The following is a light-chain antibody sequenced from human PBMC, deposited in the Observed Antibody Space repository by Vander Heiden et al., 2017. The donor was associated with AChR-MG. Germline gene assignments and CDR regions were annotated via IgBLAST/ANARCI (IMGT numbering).Light chain of an antibody. CDR3: SSYAGSNAYV. V-gene: IGLV2-8*01. J-gene: IGLJ1*01. Sequence: QSALTQPPSASGSPGQSVTLSCTGTSSDVGGYNYVSWYQQHQGKTPKLIMYEVNKRPSGGPDRVSGSQSGNTASLTVSGLQAEDEADYYCSSYAGSNAYVFGTGTKVTVL. CDR2: EVN. CDR1: SSDVGGYNY.